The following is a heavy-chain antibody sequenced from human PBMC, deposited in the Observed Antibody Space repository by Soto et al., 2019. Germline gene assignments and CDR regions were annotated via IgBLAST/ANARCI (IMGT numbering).Heavy chain of an antibody. CDR3: ARTSAAGKYYYGIDV. D-gene: IGHD6-13*01. CDR2: IYPGDSDT. Sequence: LKISCKGSGYSFTSYWIGWVRQMPGKGLEWMGIIYPGDSDTRYSPSFQGQVTISADKSISTAYLQWSSLKASDTAMYYCARTSAAGKYYYGIDVWGQGTTVTVSS. J-gene: IGHJ6*02. V-gene: IGHV5-51*01. CDR1: GYSFTSYW.